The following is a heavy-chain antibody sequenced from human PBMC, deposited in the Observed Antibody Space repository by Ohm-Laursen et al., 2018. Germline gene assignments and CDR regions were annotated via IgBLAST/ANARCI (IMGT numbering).Heavy chain of an antibody. V-gene: IGHV3-30*18. J-gene: IGHJ4*02. CDR1: GFTFSSYG. D-gene: IGHD3-10*01. Sequence: SLRLSCAASGFTFSSYGMHWVRQTPGKGLEWVAVISYDGSNKYYADSVKGRFTISRDNSKNTLYLQMNSLRAEDTAVYYCAKDDYYGSGSYYFDYWGQGTLVTVPS. CDR3: AKDDYYGSGSYYFDY. CDR2: ISYDGSNK.